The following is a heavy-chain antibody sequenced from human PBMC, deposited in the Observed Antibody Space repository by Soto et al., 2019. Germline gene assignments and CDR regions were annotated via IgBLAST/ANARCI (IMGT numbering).Heavy chain of an antibody. J-gene: IGHJ4*02. CDR1: GFTFSSYS. CDR3: ASIVVVAASGY. D-gene: IGHD2-15*01. Sequence: EVQLVESGGGLVKPGGSLRLSCAASGFTFSSYSMNWVRQAPGKGLEWVSSISSSSSYIYYADSVKGRFTISRDNAKNSLYLQMNSLRAEDTAVYYCASIVVVAASGYWGQGTLVTVSS. CDR2: ISSSSSYI. V-gene: IGHV3-21*01.